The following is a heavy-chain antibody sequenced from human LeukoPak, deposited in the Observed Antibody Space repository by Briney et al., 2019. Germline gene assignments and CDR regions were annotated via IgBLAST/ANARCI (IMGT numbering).Heavy chain of an antibody. CDR3: ARSLPSSGHKGAFDI. Sequence: PGGSLRLSCAASGFSFSNYGIHWVRQAPGKGLEWVTFMQYDGSDKFYADSVKGRFTISRDNAKNTLYLQMNSLRAEDTAVYYCARSLPSSGHKGAFDIWGQGTMVTVSS. CDR1: GFSFSNYG. D-gene: IGHD3-22*01. J-gene: IGHJ3*02. CDR2: MQYDGSDK. V-gene: IGHV3-30*02.